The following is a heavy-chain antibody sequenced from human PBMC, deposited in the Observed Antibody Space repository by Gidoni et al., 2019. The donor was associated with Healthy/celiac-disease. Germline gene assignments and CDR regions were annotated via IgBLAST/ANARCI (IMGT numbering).Heavy chain of an antibody. J-gene: IGHJ4*02. CDR3: ATSPIYCSGGSCYAGGFDY. CDR2: ISGSGGST. D-gene: IGHD2-15*01. CDR1: GFPFSSYS. Sequence: EVQLLESGGGLVQPGGSLILSCSASGFPFSSYSMSWVRQAPGKGLEWVSAISGSGGSTYYADSVKGRFTISRDNSKNTLYLQMNSLRAEDTAVYYCATSPIYCSGGSCYAGGFDYWGQGTLVTVSS. V-gene: IGHV3-23*01.